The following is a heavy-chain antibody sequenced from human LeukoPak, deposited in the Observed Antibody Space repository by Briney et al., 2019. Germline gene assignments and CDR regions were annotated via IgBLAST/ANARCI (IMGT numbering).Heavy chain of an antibody. J-gene: IGHJ6*03. D-gene: IGHD2-2*01. CDR3: SRVERSSINNYYYYMAV. V-gene: IGHV3-49*03. CDR1: GFSFGDNA. CDR2: SRSRAHGGTT. Sequence: GGSLRLSCTGFGFSFGDNAMIWFRQSPGKGLEWVSLSRSRAHGGTTDYAASVMGRFTMSRDDSKNIAYLQMDSLETEDTAVYYCSRVERSSINNYYYYMAVLGKGTSVTVSS.